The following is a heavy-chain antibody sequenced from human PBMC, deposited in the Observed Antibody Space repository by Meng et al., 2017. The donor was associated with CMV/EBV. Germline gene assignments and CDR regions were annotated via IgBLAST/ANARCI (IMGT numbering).Heavy chain of an antibody. CDR2: VTTHTRSQ. V-gene: IGHV7-4-1*02. CDR1: AYNGSSKT. Sequence: SCRASAYNGSSKTLDWVRQASEQAHVWMGTVTTHTRSQTYAPGLTGRFVSSLTTYVRTTFLQIRRLEAEDPSVYYCARDGLSGSYFGYWGQGTLVTVSS. J-gene: IGHJ4*02. CDR3: ARDGLSGSYFGY. D-gene: IGHD1-20*01.